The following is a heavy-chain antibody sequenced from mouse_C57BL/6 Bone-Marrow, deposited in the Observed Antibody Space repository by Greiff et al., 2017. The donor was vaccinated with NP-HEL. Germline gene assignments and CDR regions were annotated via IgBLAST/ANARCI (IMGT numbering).Heavy chain of an antibody. CDR3: TRHGSSDY. CDR2: IYPGNSDT. D-gene: IGHD1-1*01. CDR1: GYTFTSYW. V-gene: IGHV1-5*01. Sequence: EVKLVESGTVLARPGASVKMSCKTSGYTFTSYWMHWVKQRPGQGLEWIGAIYPGNSDTSYNQKFKGKAKLTAGTSASTAYMELSSLTNEDSAVYYCTRHGSSDYWGQGTTLTVSS. J-gene: IGHJ2*01.